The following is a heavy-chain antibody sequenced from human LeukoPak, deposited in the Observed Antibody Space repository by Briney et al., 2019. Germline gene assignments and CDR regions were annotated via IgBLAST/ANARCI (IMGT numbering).Heavy chain of an antibody. Sequence: SETLSLTCTVSGGSISSYYRSWLRQPPGKGLEWIGYIYYSGSTNYNPSLKSRVTISVDTSKNQFSLKLSSVTAADTAVYYCARSPKGQLANFDYWGQGTLVTVSS. J-gene: IGHJ4*02. V-gene: IGHV4-59*01. CDR1: GGSISSYY. D-gene: IGHD6-13*01. CDR2: IYYSGST. CDR3: ARSPKGQLANFDY.